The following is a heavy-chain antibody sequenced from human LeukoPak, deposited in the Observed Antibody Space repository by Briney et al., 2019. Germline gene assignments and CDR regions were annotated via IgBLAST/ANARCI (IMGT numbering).Heavy chain of an antibody. V-gene: IGHV3-43D*03. D-gene: IGHD3-22*01. Sequence: GGSLTLSCAASGFTLNDYAMHWVRQVPGKGLGWVSLINWSGVSTYYADSVKGRFTISRENNKDSLLLQMSSLRPEDTALYYCAKDSDSSGFFEPPDFWGQGTLVTVSS. CDR2: INWSGVST. J-gene: IGHJ4*02. CDR3: AKDSDSSGFFEPPDF. CDR1: GFTLNDYA.